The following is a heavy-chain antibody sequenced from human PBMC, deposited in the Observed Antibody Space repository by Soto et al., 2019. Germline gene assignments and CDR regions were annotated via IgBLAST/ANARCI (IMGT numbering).Heavy chain of an antibody. D-gene: IGHD3-10*01. Sequence: QLQLQESGPGLVKPSETLSLTCTVSGGSISSSSYYWGWIRQPPGKGLEWIGSIYYSGSTYYNPSLKSRVTISVDTSKNQFSLKLSSVTAADTAVYYCARNSGGSGSYLFDYWGQGTLVTVSS. CDR3: ARNSGGSGSYLFDY. V-gene: IGHV4-39*01. CDR1: GGSISSSSYY. J-gene: IGHJ4*02. CDR2: IYYSGST.